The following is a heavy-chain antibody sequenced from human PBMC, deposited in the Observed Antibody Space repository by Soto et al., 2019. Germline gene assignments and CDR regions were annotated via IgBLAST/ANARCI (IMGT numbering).Heavy chain of an antibody. CDR3: ATVDGPTVTTMFFDY. V-gene: IGHV3-48*02. CDR1: GFTFSTYT. Sequence: GGSLRLSCAASGFTFSTYTMSWVRQAPGKGLEWLSYISPASNSVHYANSVKGRFSIFRDNARDSLFLQMNSLRDDDTGVYYCATVDGPTVTTMFFDYWGQGILVTVSS. D-gene: IGHD5-12*01. J-gene: IGHJ4*02. CDR2: ISPASNSV.